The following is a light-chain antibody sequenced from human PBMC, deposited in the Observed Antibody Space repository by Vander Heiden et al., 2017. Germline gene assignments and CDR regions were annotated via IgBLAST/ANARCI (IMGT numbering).Light chain of an antibody. J-gene: IGLJ3*02. V-gene: IGLV1-44*01. CDR2: INN. Sequence: QSVLTQPPSASLAPGRRVTISCSGSSSNIGSNTVNWYQQLQGTAPKLLIEINNQRPSGVPDRFFGSTSGTSAYLALSVLQSEDEAEYDGAEWDASLNGLVFGGGTKLTVL. CDR1: SSNIGSNT. CDR3: AEWDASLNGLV.